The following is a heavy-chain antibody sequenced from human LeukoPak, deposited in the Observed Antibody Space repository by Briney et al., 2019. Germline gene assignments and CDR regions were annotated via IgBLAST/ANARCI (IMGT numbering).Heavy chain of an antibody. CDR1: GFTFSDYY. CDR3: ARDPPIGWLHGAFDI. CDR2: ISSSGSTI. J-gene: IGHJ3*02. Sequence: GGSLRLSCAASGFTFSDYYMSWIRRAPGKGLEWVSYISSSGSTIYYADSVKGRFTISRDNAKNSLYLQMNSLRAEDTAVYYCARDPPIGWLHGAFDIWGQGTMVTVSS. D-gene: IGHD5-24*01. V-gene: IGHV3-11*01.